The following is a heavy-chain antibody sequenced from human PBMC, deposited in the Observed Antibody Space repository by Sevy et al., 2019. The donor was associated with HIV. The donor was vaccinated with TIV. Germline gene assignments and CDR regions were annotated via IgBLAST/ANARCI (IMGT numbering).Heavy chain of an antibody. V-gene: IGHV7-4-1*02. J-gene: IGHJ5*02. CDR3: ARRYYDILTGYTGWYWFDP. D-gene: IGHD3-9*01. CDR1: GYTFTSYA. Sequence: ASVKVSCKASGYTFTSYAMNWVRQAPGQGLEWMGWINTDTGNPTYAQGFTGRFVFSLDTSVSTAYLEISSLKAEDTAVYYCARRYYDILTGYTGWYWFDPWGQGTLVTVSS. CDR2: INTDTGNP.